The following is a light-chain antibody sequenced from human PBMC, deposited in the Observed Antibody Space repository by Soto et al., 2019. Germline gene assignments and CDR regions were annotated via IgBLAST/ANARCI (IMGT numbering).Light chain of an antibody. CDR2: GAS. CDR1: QSGSNTY. V-gene: IGKV3-20*01. Sequence: EIVLTQSPGTLSLSPGERATLSCRASQSGSNTYLAWHQQKRGQAPRLLIYGASSRATGIPDRFSGSGSGTDFTLTISRLEPEDFAVYYCQQYGTSITFGQGTRLEI. CDR3: QQYGTSIT. J-gene: IGKJ5*01.